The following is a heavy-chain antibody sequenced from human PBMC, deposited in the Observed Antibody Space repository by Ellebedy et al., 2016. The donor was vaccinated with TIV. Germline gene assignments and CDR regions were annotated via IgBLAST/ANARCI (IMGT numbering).Heavy chain of an antibody. V-gene: IGHV4-59*01. D-gene: IGHD5-18*01. CDR1: GGSISSYY. CDR3: AREGGYSYGYVDY. J-gene: IGHJ4*02. Sequence: SETLSLXCTVSGGSISSYYWSWIRQPPGKGLEWIGYIYYSGSTNYNPSLKSRVTISVDTSKNQFSLKLSSVTAADTAVYYCAREGGYSYGYVDYWGQGTLVTVSS. CDR2: IYYSGST.